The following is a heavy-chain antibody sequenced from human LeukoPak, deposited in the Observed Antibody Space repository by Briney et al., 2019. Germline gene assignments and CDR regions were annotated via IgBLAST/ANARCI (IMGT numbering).Heavy chain of an antibody. Sequence: PGGSLRLSCAASGFTFSSYSMNWVRQAPGKGLEWVSVIYSGGATYYTDSVKGRFAISRDNSKNTLYLQMNTLRAEDTAVYYCARGNGYNSAFDYWGQGTLVTVSS. J-gene: IGHJ4*02. CDR1: GFTFSSYS. V-gene: IGHV3-53*01. CDR2: IYSGGAT. CDR3: ARGNGYNSAFDY. D-gene: IGHD5-24*01.